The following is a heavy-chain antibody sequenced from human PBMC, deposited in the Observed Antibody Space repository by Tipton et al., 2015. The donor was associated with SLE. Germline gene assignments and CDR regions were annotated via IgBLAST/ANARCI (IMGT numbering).Heavy chain of an antibody. D-gene: IGHD4-23*01. CDR1: GGSISSHY. CDR2: IYYSGST. CDR3: ATQIKDYGGNSGWYFDL. V-gene: IGHV4-39*07. J-gene: IGHJ2*01. Sequence: TLSVTCTVSGGSISSHYWGWIRQPPGKGLEWIGSIYYSGSTYYNPSLKSRVTISVDTSKNQFSLKLSSVTAADTAVYYCATQIKDYGGNSGWYFDLWGRETLVTVSS.